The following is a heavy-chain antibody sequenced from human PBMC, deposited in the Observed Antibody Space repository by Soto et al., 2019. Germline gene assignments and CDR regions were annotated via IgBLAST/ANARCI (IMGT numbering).Heavy chain of an antibody. CDR3: ARQITMVRGIDF. D-gene: IGHD3-10*01. Sequence: QVQLLEAGPGLVKASQTLSLTCTISGGSISSGGYYWSWVRQRPGKGLEWIGYIYFNENSYYNPSLKTRVTISAGTSKSHFSLRLSSVTAADAAVYYCARQITMVRGIDFWGPGISVSVSS. CDR2: IYFNENS. V-gene: IGHV4-31*03. CDR1: GGSISSGGYY. J-gene: IGHJ4*02.